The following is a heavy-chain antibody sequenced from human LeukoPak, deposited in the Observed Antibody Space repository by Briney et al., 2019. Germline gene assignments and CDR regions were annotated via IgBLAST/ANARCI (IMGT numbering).Heavy chain of an antibody. CDR1: GYTFTDYF. V-gene: IGHV1-2*02. CDR3: ARDRHGSPFDF. J-gene: IGHJ4*02. CDR2: INPSSGGT. Sequence: EASMKVSCKASGYTFTDYFIHWVRQAPGQGPEWMGWINPSSGGTKFAQNFQGRVTMTRDTSISTAYMELSRLRSDDTAVYFCARDRHGSPFDFWGQGTLVTVSS.